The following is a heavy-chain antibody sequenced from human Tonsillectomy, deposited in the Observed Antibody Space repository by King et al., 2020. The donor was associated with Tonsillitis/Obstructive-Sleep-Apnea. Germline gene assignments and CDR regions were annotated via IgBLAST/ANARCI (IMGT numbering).Heavy chain of an antibody. CDR1: GFTFRSYD. V-gene: IGHV3-13*01. J-gene: IGHJ3*02. CDR3: ARDGGWNAFDI. CDR2: IGTSGDT. Sequence: VQLVESGGGLVQPGGSLRLSCAASGFTFRSYDMHWVRQATGKGLEWVSVIGTSGDTYYPGSVKGRFTISRENAKKSLYLQMNSLRAGDTAVYYCARDGGWNAFDIWGQGTMVTVSS. D-gene: IGHD2-15*01.